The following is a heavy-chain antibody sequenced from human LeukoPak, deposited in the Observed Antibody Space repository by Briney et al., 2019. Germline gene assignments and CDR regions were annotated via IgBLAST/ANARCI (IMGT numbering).Heavy chain of an antibody. CDR1: GFTFSSYA. V-gene: IGHV3-30*07. CDR2: ISYDGSNK. J-gene: IGHJ4*02. CDR3: ARDGLRGSLYF. Sequence: PGGSLRLSCAASGFTFSSYAMHWVRQAPGKGLEWVAVISYDGSNKYYADSVKGRFTISRDNSKNTLYLQMNSLRAEDTAVYYCARDGLRGSLYFWGQGTLVTVSS. D-gene: IGHD1-26*01.